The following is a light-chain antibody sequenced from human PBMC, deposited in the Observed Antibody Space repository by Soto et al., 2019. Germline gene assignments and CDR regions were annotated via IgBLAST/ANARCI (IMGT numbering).Light chain of an antibody. CDR2: GAS. Sequence: EVVMTQSPATLSVSPGEIVTLSYRSSQSVADNLAWFQQKPGQGPRILIYGASTRATGIPARFSGSGSETDFTLTVSSLRSEDAAVYYCQQYNYWPITFGQGTRLEIK. J-gene: IGKJ5*01. CDR3: QQYNYWPIT. V-gene: IGKV3-15*01. CDR1: QSVADN.